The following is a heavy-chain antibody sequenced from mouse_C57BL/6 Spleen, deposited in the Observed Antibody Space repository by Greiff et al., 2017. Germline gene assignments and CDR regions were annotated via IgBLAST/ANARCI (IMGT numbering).Heavy chain of an antibody. CDR3: ARQPYYYGSRGYFDY. V-gene: IGHV5-9*01. Sequence: EVMLVESGGGLVKPGGSLILSCAASGFTFSSYTMSWVRQTPEKRLEWVATISGGGGNTYYPDSVKGRFTISRDNAKNTLYLQMSSLRSEDTALYYCARQPYYYGSRGYFDYWGQGTTLTVSS. J-gene: IGHJ2*01. D-gene: IGHD1-1*01. CDR2: ISGGGGNT. CDR1: GFTFSSYT.